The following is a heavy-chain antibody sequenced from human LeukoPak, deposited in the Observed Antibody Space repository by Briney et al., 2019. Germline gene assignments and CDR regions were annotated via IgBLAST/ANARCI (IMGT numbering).Heavy chain of an antibody. Sequence: SETLSLTCAVSGYSISGVYFRGWLRQPPGMGLEWIGSTAHRGSTYYNPSLKGRVSISIDGSKNQFSLSLTSVTAADTAIYYYGRVTRNSGWFFDYWGQGTLATVSS. CDR3: GRVTRNSGWFFDY. CDR1: GYSISGVYF. J-gene: IGHJ4*02. D-gene: IGHD6-19*01. CDR2: TAHRGST. V-gene: IGHV4-38-2*01.